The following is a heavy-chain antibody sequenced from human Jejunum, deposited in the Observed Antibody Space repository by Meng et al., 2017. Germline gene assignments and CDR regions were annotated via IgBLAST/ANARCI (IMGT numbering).Heavy chain of an antibody. CDR3: VRVAVGPSAYDY. Sequence: WGSLSLSCAASGFTFSDHYMDWVRQAPGKGLDWVGRIRDKGNSYTTEYAASVKGRFTISRDDSKNSLYLQMNSLKIEDTAMYYCVRVAVGPSAYDYWGQGTLVTVSS. CDR2: IRDKGNSYTT. V-gene: IGHV3-72*01. D-gene: IGHD1-26*01. J-gene: IGHJ4*02. CDR1: GFTFSDHY.